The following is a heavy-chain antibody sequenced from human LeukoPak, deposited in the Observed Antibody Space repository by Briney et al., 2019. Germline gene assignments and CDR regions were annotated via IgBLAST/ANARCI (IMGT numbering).Heavy chain of an antibody. J-gene: IGHJ4*02. D-gene: IGHD6-13*01. CDR1: GFTFTSYG. Sequence: GASVKVSCKASGFTFTSYGFSWVRQAPGQGLEWMGWVGAYNGDTNYAQKVQGRVTMTTETSTSTAYMELRSLRSDDTAVYYCARIAEQHLARHFDFWGQGTLVTVSS. V-gene: IGHV1-18*04. CDR3: ARIAEQHLARHFDF. CDR2: VGAYNGDT.